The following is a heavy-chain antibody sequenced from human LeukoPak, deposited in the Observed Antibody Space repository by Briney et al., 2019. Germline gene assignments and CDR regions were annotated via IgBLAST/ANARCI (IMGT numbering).Heavy chain of an antibody. J-gene: IGHJ6*02. CDR2: IYYSGST. D-gene: IGHD3-3*01. Sequence: PSETLSLTCTVSGGSISSGGYYWSWIRQHPGKGLEWIGYIYYSGSTYYNPSLKSRVTISVDTSKNQFSLKLSSVTAADTAVYYCARRDFWSGYYVPDVRGQGTTVTVSS. CDR3: ARRDFWSGYYVPDV. V-gene: IGHV4-31*03. CDR1: GGSISSGGYY.